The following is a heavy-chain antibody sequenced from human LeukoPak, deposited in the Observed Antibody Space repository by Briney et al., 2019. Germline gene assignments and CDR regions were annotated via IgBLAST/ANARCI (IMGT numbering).Heavy chain of an antibody. Sequence: GGSLRLSCAASGFTFSSYGMHWVRQAPGKGLEWVAFIRYDGSNTYYADSVKGRFTISRDNSKNTLYLQMNSLRAEDTAVYYCAKAHSSSWYYYFDYWGQGTLVTVSS. CDR3: AKAHSSSWYYYFDY. J-gene: IGHJ4*02. CDR1: GFTFSSYG. D-gene: IGHD6-13*01. V-gene: IGHV3-30*02. CDR2: IRYDGSNT.